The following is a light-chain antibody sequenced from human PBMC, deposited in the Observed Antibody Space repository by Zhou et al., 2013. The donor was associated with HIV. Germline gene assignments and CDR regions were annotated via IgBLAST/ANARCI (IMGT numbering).Light chain of an antibody. V-gene: IGKV3-20*01. CDR2: DAS. J-gene: IGKJ2*01. CDR3: QHYGDSLGV. CDR1: QSVSSSY. Sequence: NMLTQSPGTLSLSPGERATLSCRASQSVSSSYLAWYQQKPGQAPRLLIYDASSRATGIPDRFSGSGSGADFTLTISRLEPDDFAVYYCQHYGDSLGVFGQGTKVEIK.